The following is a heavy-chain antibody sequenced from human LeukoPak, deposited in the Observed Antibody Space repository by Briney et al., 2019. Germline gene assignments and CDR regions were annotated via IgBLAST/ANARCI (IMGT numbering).Heavy chain of an antibody. J-gene: IGHJ4*02. D-gene: IGHD2-21*02. CDR3: ARDSWIAYCGGDCYS. CDR2: IYYSGST. V-gene: IGHV4-59*01. CDR1: GGSISSYY. Sequence: SETLSLTCTVSGGSISSYYWSRIRQPPGKGLEWSGYIYYSGSTNYNPSLKSRVTISVDTSKNQFSLKLSSVTAADTAVYYCARDSWIAYCGGDCYSWGQGTLVTVSS.